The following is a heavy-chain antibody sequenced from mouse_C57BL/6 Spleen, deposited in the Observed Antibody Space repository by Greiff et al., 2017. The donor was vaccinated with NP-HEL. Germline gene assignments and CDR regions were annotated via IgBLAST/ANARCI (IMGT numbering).Heavy chain of an antibody. Sequence: VQLKQSGAELVRPGASVKLSCTASGFNIKDDYMHWVKQRPEQGLEWIGWIDPENGDTEYASKFQGKATITADTSSNTAYLQLSSLTSEDTAVYYFTTSRSGYVDYWGQGTTLTVSS. CDR2: IDPENGDT. D-gene: IGHD3-2*02. J-gene: IGHJ2*01. V-gene: IGHV14-4*01. CDR1: GFNIKDDY. CDR3: TTSRSGYVDY.